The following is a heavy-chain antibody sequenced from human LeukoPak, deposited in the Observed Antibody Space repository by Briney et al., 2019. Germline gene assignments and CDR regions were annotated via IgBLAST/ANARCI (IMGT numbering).Heavy chain of an antibody. CDR1: GGSFFTYG. D-gene: IGHD2-21*01. J-gene: IGHJ4*02. CDR2: IIPIIGMT. V-gene: IGHV1-69*04. Sequence: SVKVSCKASGGSFFTYGVSWVRQAPGQGLEWMGRIIPIIGMTNYAEKFRGRVMITADKSTSTAYMELSSLRSEDTAVYYCARPAPTNGLDHWGQGTLVTVSS. CDR3: ARPAPTNGLDH.